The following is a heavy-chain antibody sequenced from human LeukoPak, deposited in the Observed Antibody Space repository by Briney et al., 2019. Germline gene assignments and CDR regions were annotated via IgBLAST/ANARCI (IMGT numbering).Heavy chain of an antibody. D-gene: IGHD3-22*01. Sequence: ASVKVSCKASGYTFTSYGISWVRQAPGQGLEWMGWISAYNGNTNYAQKLQGRVTMTEDTSTDTAYMELSSLRSEDTAVYYCATGLHYDSSGYPPKTDYWGQGTLVTVSS. CDR1: GYTFTSYG. V-gene: IGHV1-18*01. J-gene: IGHJ4*02. CDR3: ATGLHYDSSGYPPKTDY. CDR2: ISAYNGNT.